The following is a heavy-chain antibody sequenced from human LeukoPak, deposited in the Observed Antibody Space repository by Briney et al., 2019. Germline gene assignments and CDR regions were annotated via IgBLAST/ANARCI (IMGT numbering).Heavy chain of an antibody. V-gene: IGHV3-21*01. CDR2: ISSSSSYI. CDR1: VFTFSSYS. Sequence: GGSLRLSCAASVFTFSSYSMNWVRQAPGKGLEWVSSISSSSSYIYYADSVKGRFTISRDNAKNSLYLQMNSLRAEDTAVYYCARVSSSGYGYWGQGTLVTVSS. D-gene: IGHD3-22*01. J-gene: IGHJ4*02. CDR3: ARVSSSGYGY.